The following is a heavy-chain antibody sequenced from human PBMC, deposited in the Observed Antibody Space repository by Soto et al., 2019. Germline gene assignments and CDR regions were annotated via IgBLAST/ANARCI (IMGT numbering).Heavy chain of an antibody. CDR3: ARAQPTYSSSYFDY. D-gene: IGHD3-22*01. J-gene: IGHJ4*02. CDR1: GFTFSSYA. CDR2: ISGRGDGT. V-gene: IGHV3-23*01. Sequence: GGSLRLSCAASGFTFSSYAMSWVRQAPGKGLEWVSAISGRGDGTYYTDSVKGRFTISRDNSKNTLYVHMNSLRAEDTAVYYCARAQPTYSSSYFDYWGQGTLVTVSS.